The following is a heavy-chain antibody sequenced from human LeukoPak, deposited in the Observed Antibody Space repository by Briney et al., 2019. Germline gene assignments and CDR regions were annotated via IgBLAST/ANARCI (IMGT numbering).Heavy chain of an antibody. J-gene: IGHJ4*02. CDR2: ISSSGSTI. CDR3: ARDPDYCSGGSCYPYYFDY. CDR1: GFTFSDYY. Sequence: GGSLRLSCAASGFTFSDYYMSWIRQAPGKGLEWLSYISSSGSTIYYADSVKGRFTISRDNAKNSLYLQMNSLRAEDTAMYYCARDPDYCSGGSCYPYYFDYWGQGTLVTVSS. V-gene: IGHV3-11*01. D-gene: IGHD2-15*01.